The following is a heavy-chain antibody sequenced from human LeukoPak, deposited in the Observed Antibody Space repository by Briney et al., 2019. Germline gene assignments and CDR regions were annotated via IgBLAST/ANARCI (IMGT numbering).Heavy chain of an antibody. CDR3: TRVQYYDFWSGYPGYYGMDV. CDR1: GFTSGDNA. CDR2: IRSKAYGGTT. Sequence: GGSLRLSCTAPGFTSGDNAMSWVRQAPRKGLGWVGFIRSKAYGGTTEYAASVTGRFTISRDDSKSIAYLQMNSLKTEDTAVYYCTRVQYYDFWSGYPGYYGMDVWGQGTTVTVSS. V-gene: IGHV3-49*04. J-gene: IGHJ6*02. D-gene: IGHD3-3*01.